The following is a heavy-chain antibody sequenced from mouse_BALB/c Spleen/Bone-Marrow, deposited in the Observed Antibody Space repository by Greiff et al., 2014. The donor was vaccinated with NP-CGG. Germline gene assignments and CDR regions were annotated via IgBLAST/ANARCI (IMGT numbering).Heavy chain of an antibody. CDR3: ARRGDRYEGWLPY. D-gene: IGHD2-14*01. V-gene: IGHV14-3*02. CDR2: IDPANGNT. J-gene: IGHJ3*01. Sequence: VQLQQSGAELVKPAASVRLSCTASGFNIKDSYMHWVEQRPEQGLEWIGRIDPANGNTKYGPKFQGKATIALDTSSNTAYLQLSSLTSEDTAVYFCARRGDRYEGWLPYWGQGTLVTVSA. CDR1: GFNIKDSY.